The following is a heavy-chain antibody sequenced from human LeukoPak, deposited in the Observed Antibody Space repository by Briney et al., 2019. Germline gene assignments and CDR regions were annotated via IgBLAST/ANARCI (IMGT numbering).Heavy chain of an antibody. Sequence: ASVKVSCKASGYTFTGYYMHWVRQAPGQGLEWMGWINPNSGGTNYAQKFQGRVTMTRDTSISTAYMELSRLRSEDTAVYYCASAYDSSGYYYGSEYFQHWGQGTLVTVSS. J-gene: IGHJ1*01. D-gene: IGHD3-22*01. V-gene: IGHV1-2*02. CDR3: ASAYDSSGYYYGSEYFQH. CDR2: INPNSGGT. CDR1: GYTFTGYY.